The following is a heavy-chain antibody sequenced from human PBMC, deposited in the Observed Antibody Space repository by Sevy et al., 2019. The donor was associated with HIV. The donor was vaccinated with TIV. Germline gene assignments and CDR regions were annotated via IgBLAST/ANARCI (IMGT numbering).Heavy chain of an antibody. CDR1: GGSLDVFG. Sequence: LSLTCTVSGGSLDVFGWTWVRQPPGKGLEWIGYAYYNGRTNYNPSLKSRLTIPVGTSARQFSLHLNSVTAADTAIYYCARDNWGSIDYWGQGILVTVSS. J-gene: IGHJ4*02. CDR3: ARDNWGSIDY. V-gene: IGHV4-59*01. CDR2: AYYNGRT. D-gene: IGHD7-27*01.